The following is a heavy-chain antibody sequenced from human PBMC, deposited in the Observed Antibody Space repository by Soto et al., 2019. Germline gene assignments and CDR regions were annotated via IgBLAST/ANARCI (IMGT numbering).Heavy chain of an antibody. CDR2: FGWNSGSI. D-gene: IGHD2-15*01. J-gene: IGHJ6*04. Sequence: GGSLRLSCAASGFTFDDYAMHWVRQAPGKGLEWVAVFGWNSGSIGYADSVKGRFTISRDNAKNSLYLQMNSLRAEDTALYYCAKDIGCSGGSCSDVWGKGTTVTVSS. CDR3: AKDIGCSGGSCSDV. V-gene: IGHV3-9*01. CDR1: GFTFDDYA.